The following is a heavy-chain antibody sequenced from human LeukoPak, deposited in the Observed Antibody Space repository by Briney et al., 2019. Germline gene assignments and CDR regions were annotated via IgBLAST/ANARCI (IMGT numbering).Heavy chain of an antibody. CDR2: ISYDGSNK. D-gene: IGHD2-2*01. J-gene: IGHJ6*04. Sequence: GRSLRLSCAASGFTFSSYAMHWVRQAPGKGLEWVAVISYDGSNKYYADSVKGRFTISRDNSKNTLYLQMNSLRAEDTAVYYCPRVSAYCSSTSCYYYYGMDVWGKGTTVTVSS. V-gene: IGHV3-30*04. CDR3: PRVSAYCSSTSCYYYYGMDV. CDR1: GFTFSSYA.